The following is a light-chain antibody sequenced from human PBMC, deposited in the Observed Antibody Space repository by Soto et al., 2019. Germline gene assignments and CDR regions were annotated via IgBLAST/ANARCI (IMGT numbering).Light chain of an antibody. Sequence: DVQLTQSPSFLSASVGDRVTITCRASQDISSYLAWYQRKPGKPPKLLIYVTSTLQSGVPSRFSGSGSGTEFTLTISSLQPEDFATYFCQQLNTYPFTFGGGTKVDIK. CDR1: QDISSY. J-gene: IGKJ4*01. CDR2: VTS. CDR3: QQLNTYPFT. V-gene: IGKV1-9*01.